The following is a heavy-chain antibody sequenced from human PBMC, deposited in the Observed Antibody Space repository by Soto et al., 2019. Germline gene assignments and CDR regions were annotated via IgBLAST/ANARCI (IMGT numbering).Heavy chain of an antibody. V-gene: IGHV4-61*01. D-gene: IGHD5-18*01. J-gene: IGHJ4*02. CDR3: ASWIQLWPQGYFDY. CDR1: GGSVSSGSYY. CDR2: IHYRGGT. Sequence: QVQLQESGPGRVKPSETLSLTCTVSGGSVSSGSYYWRWIRQPPGKELEWIGYIHYRGGTNYNPSLTSRAAISVATSKNQFSLKLSSVTAAGTAVYYWASWIQLWPQGYFDYWGQGTLVTVSS.